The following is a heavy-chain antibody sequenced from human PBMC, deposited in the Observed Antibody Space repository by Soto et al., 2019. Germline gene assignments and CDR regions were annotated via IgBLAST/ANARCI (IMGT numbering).Heavy chain of an antibody. D-gene: IGHD3-22*01. CDR1: GYTFTSYY. V-gene: IGHV1-46*01. J-gene: IGHJ1*01. Sequence: QVQLVQSGAEVKKPGASVKVSCKASGYTFTSYYMHWVRQAPGQALEWMGIINPSGGSTSYVQKFQGRFTMTRDTSTSTVYMELSSLGSEDTAVYYCARDLYYYDSSGYSRHAGYFQHWGQGTLVTVSS. CDR2: INPSGGST. CDR3: ARDLYYYDSSGYSRHAGYFQH.